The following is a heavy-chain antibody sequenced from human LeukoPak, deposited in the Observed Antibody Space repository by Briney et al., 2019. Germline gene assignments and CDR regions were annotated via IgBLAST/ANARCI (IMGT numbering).Heavy chain of an antibody. Sequence: ASVKVSCKASGYTFTSDAMNWVRQAPGQGLEWMGWINTNTGNPTYAQGFTGRFAFSLDTSVSTAYLQISSLKTEDTAMYYCARVGYDGSSFYYVDYWGQGTLVTVSS. CDR1: GYTFTSDA. CDR3: ARVGYDGSSFYYVDY. J-gene: IGHJ4*02. V-gene: IGHV7-4-1*02. CDR2: INTNTGNP. D-gene: IGHD3-22*01.